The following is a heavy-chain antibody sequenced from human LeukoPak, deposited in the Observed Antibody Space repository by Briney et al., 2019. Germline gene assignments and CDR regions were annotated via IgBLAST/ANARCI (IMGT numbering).Heavy chain of an antibody. V-gene: IGHV3-23*01. J-gene: IGHJ4*02. CDR2: ITGSGGHT. D-gene: IGHD3-9*01. CDR1: GFTFSNYA. Sequence: GASLRLSCAASGFTFSNYAMRWVRQAPGKGLEWVSAITGSGGHTYYADSVKGRFNISRDNSKNTVFLQMNSLRAEDTAVYYCAKWGDYDVLTGYYVSDYWGQGTLVTVSS. CDR3: AKWGDYDVLTGYYVSDY.